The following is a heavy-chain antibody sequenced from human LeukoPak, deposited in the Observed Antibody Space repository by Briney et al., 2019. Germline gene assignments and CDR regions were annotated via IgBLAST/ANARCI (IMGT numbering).Heavy chain of an antibody. D-gene: IGHD3-10*01. CDR3: ARHYPSGSYPLDY. J-gene: IGHJ4*02. CDR2: IYYSGNT. V-gene: IGHV4-59*01. Sequence: SETLSLTCTVSGGSISNYYWSWIRQPPGKGLEWIGYIYYSGNTNYNPSLKSRVTISVDTSKNQFSLKLNSVTAADTAVYYCARHYPSGSYPLDYWGQGTLVTVSS. CDR1: GGSISNYY.